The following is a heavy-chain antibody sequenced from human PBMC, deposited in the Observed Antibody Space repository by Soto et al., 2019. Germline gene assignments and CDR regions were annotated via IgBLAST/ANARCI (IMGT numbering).Heavy chain of an antibody. CDR3: VRDGTKTLRDWFDP. D-gene: IGHD1-1*01. CDR1: GASISGYY. J-gene: IGHJ5*02. V-gene: IGHV4-4*07. Sequence: QVQLQESGPGLVKPSETLSLTCTVSGASISGYYWSWIRKSAGKGLEWIGRIYATGTTDYNLSLKCRVMMSVDTSKKQFSLKLRSVTAADTAVYYCVRDGTKTLRDWFDPWGQGISVTVSS. CDR2: IYATGTT.